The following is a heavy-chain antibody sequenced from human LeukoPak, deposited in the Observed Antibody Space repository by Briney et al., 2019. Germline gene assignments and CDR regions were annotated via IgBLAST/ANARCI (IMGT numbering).Heavy chain of an antibody. CDR3: ARGPKSGSYLRPLYYFDY. CDR2: INHSGST. J-gene: IGHJ4*02. Sequence: SETLSLTCAVYGGSFSGYYWSWIRQPPGKGLEWIGEINHSGSTNYNPSLKSRVTISVDTSKNQFSLKLSSVTAADTAVYYCARGPKSGSYLRPLYYFDYWGQGTLVTVSS. V-gene: IGHV4-34*01. CDR1: GGSFSGYY. D-gene: IGHD1-26*01.